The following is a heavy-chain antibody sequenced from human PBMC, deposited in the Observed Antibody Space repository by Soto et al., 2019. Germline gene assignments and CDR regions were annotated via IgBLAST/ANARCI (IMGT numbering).Heavy chain of an antibody. CDR2: INHSGST. CDR3: AREEVRGMDV. Sequence: SETLSLTCAVYGGSFSGYYWSWIRQPPGKGLEWIGEINHSGSTNYNPSLKSRVTISVDTSKNQFSLKLSSVTAADTAVYYCAREEVRGMDVWGQGTTVTGSS. CDR1: GGSFSGYY. J-gene: IGHJ6*02. V-gene: IGHV4-34*01.